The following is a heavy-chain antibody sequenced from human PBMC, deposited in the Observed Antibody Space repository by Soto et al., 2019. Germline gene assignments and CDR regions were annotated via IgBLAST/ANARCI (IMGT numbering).Heavy chain of an antibody. CDR1: RFPFSYYA. CDR2: FLDDGGK. CDR3: AKEGTGLYNAFDI. D-gene: IGHD3-10*01. V-gene: IGHV3-30*18. Sequence: QVELVESGGGVVRPGRSLRLSCAASRFPFSYYAMHWVRQAPGKGLEFVAVFLDDGGKYYADSVKGRFTISRDNSKKTVDLEMNNLRPEDTALYYCAKEGTGLYNAFDIWGQGTMVTVS. J-gene: IGHJ3*02.